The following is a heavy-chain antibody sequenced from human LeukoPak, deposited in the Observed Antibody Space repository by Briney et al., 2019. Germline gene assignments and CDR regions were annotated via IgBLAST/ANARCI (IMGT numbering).Heavy chain of an antibody. CDR3: ARALGYVDIVATVVY. Sequence: ASVKVSCEASGYTFTSYYMHWVRQAPGQGLEWMGIINPSGGSTSYAQKFQGRVTMTRDTSTSTVYTELSSLRSEDTAVYYCARALGYVDIVATVVYWGQGTLVTVSS. J-gene: IGHJ4*02. CDR2: INPSGGST. V-gene: IGHV1-46*01. CDR1: GYTFTSYY. D-gene: IGHD5-12*01.